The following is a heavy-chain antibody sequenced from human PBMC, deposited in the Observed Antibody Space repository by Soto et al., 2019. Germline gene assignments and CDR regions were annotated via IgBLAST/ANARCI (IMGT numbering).Heavy chain of an antibody. J-gene: IGHJ5*02. CDR3: AGVTGGPNWWAH. CDR1: GGTFSSYT. Sequence: QVQLVQSGAEVKKPGSSVKVSCKASGGTFSSYTISWVRQAPGQGLEWMGRIIPILGIANYAQKFQGRVTITADKSTSTAYMELSRLRSEDTAVYYCAGVTGGPNWWAHWGQGTLVTVSS. CDR2: IIPILGIA. D-gene: IGHD4-4*01. V-gene: IGHV1-69*02.